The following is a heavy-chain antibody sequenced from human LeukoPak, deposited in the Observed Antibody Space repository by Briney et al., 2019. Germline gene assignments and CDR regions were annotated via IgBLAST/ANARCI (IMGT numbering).Heavy chain of an antibody. CDR3: ASYPGFDY. V-gene: IGHV4-59*01. CDR1: GGSISSYY. J-gene: IGHJ4*02. CDR2: IYYSGST. Sequence: SETLSLTCTVSGGSISSYYWSWIRQPPGKGLEWIGHIYYSGSTYYNPSLKSRVTISVDTSKNQFSLKLSSVTAADTAVYYCASYPGFDYWGQGTLVTVSS.